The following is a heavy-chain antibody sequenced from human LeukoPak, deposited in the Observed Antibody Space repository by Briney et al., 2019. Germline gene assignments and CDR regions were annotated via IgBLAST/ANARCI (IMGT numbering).Heavy chain of an antibody. D-gene: IGHD3-22*01. CDR3: ARVGSYYDSSGHGTESGY. J-gene: IGHJ4*02. V-gene: IGHV1-24*01. Sequence: GASVKVSCKVSGYTLTELSMHWVRQAPGKGLEWMGGFDPEDGETIYAQKLQGRVTMTTDTSTSTAYMELRSLRSDDAAVYYCARVGSYYDSSGHGTESGYWGQGTLVTVSS. CDR1: GYTLTELS. CDR2: FDPEDGET.